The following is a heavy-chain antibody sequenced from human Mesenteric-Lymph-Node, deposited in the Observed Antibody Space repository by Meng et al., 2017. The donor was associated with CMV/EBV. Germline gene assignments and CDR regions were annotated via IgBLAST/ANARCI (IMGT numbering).Heavy chain of an antibody. Sequence: EQVHQWGEGLLNASEALSLTCAVYGGSFSGYYWNWIRQSPEKGLEWIGEINHSGSTTYNPSFTSRIIISVDTSTNQISLNMSSVTAADTAVYYCARGSSYDILTGYFDYWGQGALVTVSS. CDR1: GGSFSGYY. J-gene: IGHJ4*02. CDR3: ARGSSYDILTGYFDY. V-gene: IGHV4-34*01. CDR2: INHSGST. D-gene: IGHD3-9*01.